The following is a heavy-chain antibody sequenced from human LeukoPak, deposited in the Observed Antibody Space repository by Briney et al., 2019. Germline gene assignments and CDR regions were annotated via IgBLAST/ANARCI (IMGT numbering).Heavy chain of an antibody. CDR1: GFTFSGAW. V-gene: IGHV3-15*01. CDR3: TADMPASSRASDY. D-gene: IGHD2-15*01. J-gene: IGHJ4*02. CDR2: IKSKTDGGTT. Sequence: PGGSLRLSCAASGFTFSGAWMSWVRQAPGMGLEWVGRIKSKTDGGTTDYAAPVKGRFTISRDDSKTTLYLQINSLKTEDTAVYYCTADMPASSRASDYWGQGTLVTVSS.